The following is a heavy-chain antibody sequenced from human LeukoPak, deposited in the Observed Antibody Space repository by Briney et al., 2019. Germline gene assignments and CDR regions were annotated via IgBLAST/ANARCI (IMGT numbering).Heavy chain of an antibody. CDR1: GYTFTGYY. Sequence: ASVKVSCKASGYTFTGYYMHWVRRAPGQGLEWMGWINPNSGGTNYAQKFQGRVTMTRDTSISTAYMELSRLRSDDTAVYYCARDPEYYYDSSGYYYSGAFDIWGQGTMVTVSS. J-gene: IGHJ3*02. D-gene: IGHD3-22*01. V-gene: IGHV1-2*02. CDR3: ARDPEYYYDSSGYYYSGAFDI. CDR2: INPNSGGT.